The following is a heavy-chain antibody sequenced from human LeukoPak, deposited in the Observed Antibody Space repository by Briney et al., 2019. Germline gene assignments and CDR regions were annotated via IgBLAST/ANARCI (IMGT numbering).Heavy chain of an antibody. CDR2: INPNSGGT. CDR1: GYTFTGYY. CDR3: ARAPYSGSYRVDY. Sequence: GASVKVSCKASGYTFTGYYMHWVRQAPGQGLEWMGWINPNSGGTNYAQKFQGRVTMTRDTSISTAYMELSRLRSDDTAVYYCARAPYSGSYRVDYWGQGTLVTVSS. D-gene: IGHD1-26*01. J-gene: IGHJ4*02. V-gene: IGHV1-2*02.